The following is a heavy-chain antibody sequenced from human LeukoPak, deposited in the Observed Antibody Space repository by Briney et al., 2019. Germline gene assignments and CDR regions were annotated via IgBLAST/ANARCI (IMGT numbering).Heavy chain of an antibody. Sequence: GGSLRLSCTASGFTFGDYAMSWVRQAPGKGLEWVGFIRSKAYGGTTEYAASVKGRFTISRDDSKSIAYLQMNSLKTEDTAVYYCSRDGGSHPYFFDYWGQGTLVTVSS. J-gene: IGHJ4*02. CDR3: SRDGGSHPYFFDY. D-gene: IGHD3-16*01. CDR1: GFTFGDYA. CDR2: IRSKAYGGTT. V-gene: IGHV3-49*04.